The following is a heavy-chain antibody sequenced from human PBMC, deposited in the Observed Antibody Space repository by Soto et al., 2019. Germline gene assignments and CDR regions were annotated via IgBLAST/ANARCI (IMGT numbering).Heavy chain of an antibody. CDR1: GFSFIGYW. D-gene: IGHD2-21*01. Sequence: PGGSLRLSCAASGFSFIGYWMSWVRQAPGKWLEWVANINHGGDESHYVDSVKGRFTISRDNTQNLLHLQMDSLTVADTAVYYCARLSIAVLDVDYWGQGXLVTVYS. CDR2: INHGGDES. V-gene: IGHV3-7*03. CDR3: ARLSIAVLDVDY. J-gene: IGHJ4*02.